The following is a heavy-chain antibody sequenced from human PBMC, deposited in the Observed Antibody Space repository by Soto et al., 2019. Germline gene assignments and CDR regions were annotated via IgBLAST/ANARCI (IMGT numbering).Heavy chain of an antibody. CDR2: IYYSGST. V-gene: IGHV4-30-4*01. D-gene: IGHD3-16*01. CDR3: ARKFGGVNFPPHVRLSFDY. J-gene: IGHJ4*02. CDR1: GGSISSGDYY. Sequence: QVQLQESGPGLVKPSQTLSLTCTVSGGSISSGDYYWSWIRQPPGKGLEWIGYIYYSGSTYYNPYLENRATLTVDTSKNQFSLKLSSVTAADTAMYYCARKFGGVNFPPHVRLSFDYWGQGTLVTVSS.